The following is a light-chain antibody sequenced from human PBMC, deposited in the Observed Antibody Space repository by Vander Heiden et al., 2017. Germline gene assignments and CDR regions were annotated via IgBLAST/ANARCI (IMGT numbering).Light chain of an antibody. CDR3: TSFSSSGTYV. V-gene: IGLV2-18*02. Sequence: QSALTRPPSVSGSPGQSVTISCTGTSSDVGSYNHISWYQQPPGTAPKLIIYGVNNRPSGVPDRFSGSKSGNTASLTISGLQAEDEADYYCTSFSSSGTYVFGTGTEVTV. CDR1: SSDVGSYNH. CDR2: GVN. J-gene: IGLJ1*01.